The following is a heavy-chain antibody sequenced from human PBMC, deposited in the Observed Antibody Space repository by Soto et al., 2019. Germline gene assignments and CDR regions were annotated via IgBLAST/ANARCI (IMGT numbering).Heavy chain of an antibody. CDR3: AHSRNLITEDAQVGDFDC. CDR2: IYWDDDE. V-gene: IGHV2-5*02. D-gene: IGHD3-10*01. Sequence: QITLKESGPTLVKPTQTLTLTCSFSGFSLTTDGVGVGWVRQPPGEALEWLALIYWDDDERYSPSLKTRLTITKDPSKNQVVLIMTNMAPVDTATYYCAHSRNLITEDAQVGDFDCWGQGTLVTVSS. J-gene: IGHJ4*02. CDR1: GFSLTTDGVG.